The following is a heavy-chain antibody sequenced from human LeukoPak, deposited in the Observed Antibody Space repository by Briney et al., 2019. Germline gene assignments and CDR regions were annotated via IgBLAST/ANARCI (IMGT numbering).Heavy chain of an antibody. CDR3: ARLYGSGSYYMRANWFDP. D-gene: IGHD3-10*01. J-gene: IGHJ5*02. CDR2: IYYSGST. V-gene: IGHV4-39*01. Sequence: SETLSLTCTVSGGSMSSSSYYWGWIRQPPGKGLEWIGSIYYSGSTYYNPSLKSRVTISVDTSKNQFSLKLSSVTAADTAVYYCARLYGSGSYYMRANWFDPWGQGTLVTVSS. CDR1: GGSMSSSSYY.